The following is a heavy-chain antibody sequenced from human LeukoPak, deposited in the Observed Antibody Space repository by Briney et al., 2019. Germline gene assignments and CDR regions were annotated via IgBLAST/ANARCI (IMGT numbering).Heavy chain of an antibody. CDR3: ARGSASNWPVDI. CDR1: GGSFTSYP. D-gene: IGHD6-13*01. J-gene: IGHJ4*02. Sequence: SVKVSCKASGGSFTSYPISWVRQAPGQGLEWMGGILPVFGTPNYARGFQGRVTFSADDSTTTAFMELTSLRSEDTAVYYCARGSASNWPVDIWGQGTLVTVSS. V-gene: IGHV1-69*13. CDR2: ILPVFGTP.